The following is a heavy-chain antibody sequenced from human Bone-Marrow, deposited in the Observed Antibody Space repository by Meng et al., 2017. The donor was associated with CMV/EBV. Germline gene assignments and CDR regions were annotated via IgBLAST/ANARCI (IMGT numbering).Heavy chain of an antibody. CDR1: GFTFSSYA. J-gene: IGHJ6*02. D-gene: IGHD3-3*01. V-gene: IGHV3-48*04. CDR2: ISSAGSTT. Sequence: GESLKISCAASGFTFSSYAMHWVRQAPGKGLEWLSYISSAGSTTYYADYVKGRFTISRDNAKNSLYLQMNSLRAEDTGVYYCARDLDEGAILESETTLEYFYYGMDVWGQGTTVTVSS. CDR3: ARDLDEGAILESETTLEYFYYGMDV.